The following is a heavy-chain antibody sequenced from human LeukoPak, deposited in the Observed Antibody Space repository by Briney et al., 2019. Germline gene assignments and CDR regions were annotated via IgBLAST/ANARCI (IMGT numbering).Heavy chain of an antibody. J-gene: IGHJ5*02. Sequence: PGGSLRLSCAASGFTFSYYSMNWVRQAPGKGLEWVSYISSSSSTIYYADSVKGRFTISRDNAKNSLYLQMNSLGAEDTAVYYCARDSTVFGVVAQRNWFVPWGQGTLVTVSS. D-gene: IGHD3-3*01. CDR3: ARDSTVFGVVAQRNWFVP. CDR1: GFTFSYYS. V-gene: IGHV3-48*01. CDR2: ISSSSSTI.